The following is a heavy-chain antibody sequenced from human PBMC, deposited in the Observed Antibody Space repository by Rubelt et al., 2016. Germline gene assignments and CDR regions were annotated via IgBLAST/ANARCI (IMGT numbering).Heavy chain of an antibody. V-gene: IGHV4-39*07. J-gene: IGHJ3*01. D-gene: IGHD4-17*01. CDR2: VYFTGSS. Sequence: QLQLQESGPGLVKPSETLSLTCSVSGGSISRGGYYWVWIRRPPGKGLEWIGSVYFTGSSYYNPSLRSRVTSSVDTSKNQFSLKLSSWTAADTAMYYWARDADYDDAFDVWGQGTMVTVSS. CDR1: GGSISRGGYY. CDR3: ARDADYDDAFDV.